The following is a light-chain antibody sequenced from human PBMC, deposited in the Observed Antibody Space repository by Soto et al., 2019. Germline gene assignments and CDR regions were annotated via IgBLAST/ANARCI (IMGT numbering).Light chain of an antibody. Sequence: QSVLTQPHSASGTPGQRVTISCSGSSSNIGSNTVNWYQQLPGTAPKLLIYSNNQRPSGVPDRFSGSKSGTSASPAISGLQSEDEADYYCAAWDGSLNGPVFGGGTKLTVL. CDR2: SNN. CDR1: SSNIGSNT. CDR3: AAWDGSLNGPV. J-gene: IGLJ2*01. V-gene: IGLV1-44*01.